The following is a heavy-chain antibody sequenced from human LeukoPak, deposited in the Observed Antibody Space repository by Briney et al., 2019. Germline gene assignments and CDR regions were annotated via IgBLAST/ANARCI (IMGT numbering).Heavy chain of an antibody. CDR3: ARGVIAAAGIVDY. J-gene: IGHJ4*02. D-gene: IGHD6-13*01. CDR2: IWYDGSNK. CDR1: GFTFSRYG. V-gene: IGHV3-33*01. Sequence: GESLKISCAAPGFTFSRYGMHWVRQAPGKGLEWVAVIWYDGSNKYYADSVKGRFTISRDNSKNTLYLQMNSLRAEDTAVYYCARGVIAAAGIVDYWGQGTLVTVSS.